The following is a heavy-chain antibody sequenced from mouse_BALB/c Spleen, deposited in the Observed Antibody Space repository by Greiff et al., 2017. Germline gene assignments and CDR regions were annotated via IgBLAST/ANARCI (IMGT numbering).Heavy chain of an antibody. CDR3: TRSTYYRYEDYAMDD. V-gene: IGHV1S81*02. CDR1: GYTFTSYY. Sequence: QVQLQQSGAELVKPGASVKLSCKASGYTFTSYYMYWVKQRPGQGLEWIGEINPSNGGTNFNEKFKSKATLTVDKSSSTAYMQLSSLTSEDSAVYYCTRSTYYRYEDYAMDDWGQGTSVTVSS. J-gene: IGHJ4*01. D-gene: IGHD2-14*01. CDR2: INPSNGGT.